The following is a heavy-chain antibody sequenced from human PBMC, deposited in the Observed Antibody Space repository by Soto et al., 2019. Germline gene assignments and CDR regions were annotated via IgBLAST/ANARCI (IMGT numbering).Heavy chain of an antibody. CDR2: ISGSGGST. Sequence: EVQLLESGGGLVQPGGSLRLSFAASGLTFSSYAMSWVRQAPGKGLEWVSAISGSGGSTYYADSVKGRFTISRDNSKNTLYLQMNSLRAEDTAVYYCAKGCGGDCYSVDYWGQGTLVTVSS. CDR1: GLTFSSYA. V-gene: IGHV3-23*01. CDR3: AKGCGGDCYSVDY. J-gene: IGHJ4*02. D-gene: IGHD2-21*02.